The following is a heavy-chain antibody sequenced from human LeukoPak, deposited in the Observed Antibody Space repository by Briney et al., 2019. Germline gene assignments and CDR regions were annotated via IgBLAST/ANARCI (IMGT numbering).Heavy chain of an antibody. CDR2: INPNSGGT. J-gene: IGHJ3*02. Sequence: ASVKVSCKASGYTFTGYYIHWMRQAPGQGLEWMVWINPNSGGTHYAQKFQGRVTMTRDTSISAAYMELSRLRSDDTAVYYCARYPVEAARVEAFDIWGQGTMVTVSS. D-gene: IGHD1-1*01. V-gene: IGHV1-2*02. CDR1: GYTFTGYY. CDR3: ARYPVEAARVEAFDI.